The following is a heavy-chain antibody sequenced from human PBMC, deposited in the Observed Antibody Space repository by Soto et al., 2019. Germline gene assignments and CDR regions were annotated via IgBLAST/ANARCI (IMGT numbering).Heavy chain of an antibody. CDR1: GYTLTELS. CDR3: ATVTGDSSGYYYLFAEYFQH. Sequence: QVQLVQSGAEVKKPGASVKVSCKVSGYTLTELSMHWVRQAPGKGLEWMGGFDPEDGETIYAQKFQGRVTMTEDTSTHTAYMELSSLRSEDTAVYYCATVTGDSSGYYYLFAEYFQHWGQGTLVTVSS. J-gene: IGHJ1*01. CDR2: FDPEDGET. V-gene: IGHV1-24*01. D-gene: IGHD3-22*01.